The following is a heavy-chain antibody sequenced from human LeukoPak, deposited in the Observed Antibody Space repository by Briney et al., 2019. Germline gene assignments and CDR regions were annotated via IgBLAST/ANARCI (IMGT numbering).Heavy chain of an antibody. D-gene: IGHD1-26*01. Sequence: GKSLNISCKGSGYSFTSYWIGGVRQMPGKGLEWMGIIYPGDSDTRYSPSLQGQVTISADKSISTAYLQWSSLKASDTAMYYCARRAGARNLFDPWGQGTLVTVS. V-gene: IGHV5-51*01. CDR1: GYSFTSYW. J-gene: IGHJ5*02. CDR2: IYPGDSDT. CDR3: ARRAGARNLFDP.